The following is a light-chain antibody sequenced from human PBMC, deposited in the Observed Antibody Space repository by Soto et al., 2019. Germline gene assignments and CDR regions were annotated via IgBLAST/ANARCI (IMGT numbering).Light chain of an antibody. CDR2: WAS. V-gene: IGKV4-1*01. J-gene: IGKJ4*01. Sequence: DIVMTQSPDSLAVSLGERATINCKSSQSLLYSSNNKNFLAWYQQKPGQPPRLLVYWASTRQSGVPDRFRGSGSGTDFTLTISNLQAEDVAVYYCQQYLSTPLTFGGGTKVAIK. CDR3: QQYLSTPLT. CDR1: QSLLYSSNNKNF.